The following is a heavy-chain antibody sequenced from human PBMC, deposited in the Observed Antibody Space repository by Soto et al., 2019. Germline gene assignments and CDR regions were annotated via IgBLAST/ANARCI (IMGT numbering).Heavy chain of an antibody. CDR2: IYYSGST. V-gene: IGHV4-39*07. D-gene: IGHD5-12*01. Sequence: ASETLSLTCTVSGGSIHSISYYWGWVPQPPGKGLEWIGSIYYSGSTYYNPSLKSRVTISVDTSKNQFSLKLSSVTAADTAVYYCARGGPTITSSAGDFDYWGQGTLVTVSS. CDR1: GGSIHSISYY. CDR3: ARGGPTITSSAGDFDY. J-gene: IGHJ4*02.